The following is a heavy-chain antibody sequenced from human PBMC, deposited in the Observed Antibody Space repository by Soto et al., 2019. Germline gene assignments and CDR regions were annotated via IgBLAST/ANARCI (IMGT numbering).Heavy chain of an antibody. CDR2: INAGNGNT. D-gene: IGHD6-6*01. J-gene: IGHJ5*02. Sequence: GASVKVSRKASGYTFTSYAMHWVRQAPGQRLEWMGWINAGNGNTKYSQKFQGRVTITRDTSASTAYMELSSLRSEDTAVYYCARVPGSSSRRGVKNYNWFDPWGQGTLVTVSS. V-gene: IGHV1-3*01. CDR3: ARVPGSSSRRGVKNYNWFDP. CDR1: GYTFTSYA.